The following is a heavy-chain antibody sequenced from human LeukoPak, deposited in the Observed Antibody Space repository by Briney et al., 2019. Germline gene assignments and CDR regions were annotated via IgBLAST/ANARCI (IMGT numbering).Heavy chain of an antibody. CDR2: IIPIFGTA. J-gene: IGHJ4*02. CDR3: ARDHCSGGSCYSSYFDY. CDR1: GGTFSSYA. D-gene: IGHD2-15*01. Sequence: SVKVSCKASGGTFSSYAISWVRQAPGQGLEWMGRIIPIFGTANYAQKFQGRVTITTDESTRTAYMELSSLRSEDTAVYYCARDHCSGGSCYSSYFDYWGQGTLVTVSS. V-gene: IGHV1-69*05.